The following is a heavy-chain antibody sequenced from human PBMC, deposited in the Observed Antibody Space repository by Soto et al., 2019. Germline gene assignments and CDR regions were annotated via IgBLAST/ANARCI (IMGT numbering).Heavy chain of an antibody. J-gene: IGHJ6*04. D-gene: IGHD1-26*01. V-gene: IGHV1-69*06. CDR2: TVPSYGTA. CDR3: ARSVDVGALYYGMDV. Sequence: SVKVSCKASGGTFRSYGINWVRQAPGQGLEWMGGTVPSYGTANYAQKFQGRLTITADTSTSTAYMELSSLRYEDTAVYYCARSVDVGALYYGMDVWGTETTVTVSS. CDR1: GGTFRSYG.